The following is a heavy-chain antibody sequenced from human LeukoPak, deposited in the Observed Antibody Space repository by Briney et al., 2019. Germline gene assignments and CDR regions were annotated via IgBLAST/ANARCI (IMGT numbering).Heavy chain of an antibody. V-gene: IGHV4-38-2*01. CDR3: ARWVSSNRNWFDP. CDR2: VYHTGNA. J-gene: IGHJ5*02. Sequence: SETLSLTCAVSGYSISHGYYWGWVRQAPGKGLEWIGVVYHTGNAYYNPSLKSRVTTSVDTSNNQFSLRVTSVTAADTAVYYCARWVSSNRNWFDPWGQGTLVIVSS. CDR1: GYSISHGYY. D-gene: IGHD6-13*01.